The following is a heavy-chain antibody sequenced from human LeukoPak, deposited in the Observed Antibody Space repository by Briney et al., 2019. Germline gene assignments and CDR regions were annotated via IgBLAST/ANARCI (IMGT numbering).Heavy chain of an antibody. D-gene: IGHD3-10*01. Sequence: GGSLRLSCTASGFTFGDYAMSWFRQAPGKGLEWVGFIRSKTYGGTTEYAAFVKGGFTISRDDSKSIAYLQMNSLKAEDTAVYCCTRDEDPGDRWGQGTLVTVSS. V-gene: IGHV3-49*03. CDR3: TRDEDPGDR. CDR2: IRSKTYGGTT. CDR1: GFTFGDYA. J-gene: IGHJ1*01.